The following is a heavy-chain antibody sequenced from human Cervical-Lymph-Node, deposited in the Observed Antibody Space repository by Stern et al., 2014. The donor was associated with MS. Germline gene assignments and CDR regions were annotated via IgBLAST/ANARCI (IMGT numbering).Heavy chain of an antibody. CDR1: GGTFSTYS. J-gene: IGHJ2*01. CDR3: ASLGGGWNPMAGWYFDL. D-gene: IGHD1-1*01. Sequence: VQLVQSGAEVKKPGSSVKVACKASGGTFSTYSINWVRQAPGQGLEWVGGIIPIFGTANYAQRFQGRVTITADRSNNTVYLELSRLRSDVTAVYYCASLGGGWNPMAGWYFDLWGRGTLVTVSS. V-gene: IGHV1-69*06. CDR2: IIPIFGTA.